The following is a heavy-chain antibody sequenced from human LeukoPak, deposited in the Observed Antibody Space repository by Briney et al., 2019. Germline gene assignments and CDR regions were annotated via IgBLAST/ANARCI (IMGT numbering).Heavy chain of an antibody. D-gene: IGHD1-14*01. CDR2: LYSDGNT. J-gene: IGHJ4*02. CDR3: ARGVEPLAANTLAY. CDR1: GFTVITND. Sequence: GGSLRLSCAASGFTVITNDMTWVRQAPGRGLEWVSVLYSDGNTKYADSVQGRFTISRDNSKNTLYLEVNSLSPDDTAVYYCARGVEPLAANTLAYWGQGTLVTVSS. V-gene: IGHV3-53*01.